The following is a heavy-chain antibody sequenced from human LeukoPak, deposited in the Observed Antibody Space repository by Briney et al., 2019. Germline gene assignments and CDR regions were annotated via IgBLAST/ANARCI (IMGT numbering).Heavy chain of an antibody. D-gene: IGHD6-13*01. V-gene: IGHV3-11*01. CDR3: ASLSAPGTWDYFDY. CDR2: ISSSSSTM. J-gene: IGHJ4*02. CDR1: GFTFSDYY. Sequence: PGGSLRLSCAASGFTFSDYYMGWIRQAPGKGLEWVSHISSSSSTMYYADSVKGRFTISRDNAKNSLYLQMNSLRVEDTAVYYCASLSAPGTWDYFDYWGQGTLVTVSS.